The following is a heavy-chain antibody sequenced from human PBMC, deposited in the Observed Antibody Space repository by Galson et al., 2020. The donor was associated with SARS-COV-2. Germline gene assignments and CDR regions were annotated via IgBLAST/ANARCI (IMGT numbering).Heavy chain of an antibody. D-gene: IGHD1-7*01. Sequence: SETLSLTCIVSGGSISTTGYFWGWIRQPPGKGPEWLGSIYSSGSTYYHPSLKSRITMSVDTSKNQFSLRLSSVTAADTAVYYCARLGLPGGGFSRTIDNWGQGTLVIVSS. J-gene: IGHJ4*02. CDR1: GGSISTTGYF. V-gene: IGHV4-39*01. CDR2: IYSSGST. CDR3: ARLGLPGGGFSRTIDN.